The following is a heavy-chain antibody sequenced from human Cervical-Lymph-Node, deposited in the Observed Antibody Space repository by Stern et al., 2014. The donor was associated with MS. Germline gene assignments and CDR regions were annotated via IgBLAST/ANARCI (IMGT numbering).Heavy chain of an antibody. CDR2: IYWDDHK. J-gene: IGHJ1*01. Sequence: QITLKESGPTLVKPTQTLTLTCTVSGFSLSTIGVGVGWIRQPPGYDLEWLALIYWDDHKRYSPSLNSRLSITKDTSKNLVVLTMTNMYPVDTATYYCAYRRDWVGETGVYFQHWGQGTLVTVSS. D-gene: IGHD5-24*01. CDR3: AYRRDWVGETGVYFQH. CDR1: GFSLSTIGVG. V-gene: IGHV2-5*02.